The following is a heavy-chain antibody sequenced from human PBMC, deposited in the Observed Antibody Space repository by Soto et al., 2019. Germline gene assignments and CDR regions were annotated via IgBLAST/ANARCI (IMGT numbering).Heavy chain of an antibody. D-gene: IGHD1-26*01. J-gene: IGHJ4*02. V-gene: IGHV3-33*01. Sequence: QVHLLESGGGVVQSGRSLRLYCAASGLTFANFGFPWVRQAPGKGLEWVAVISYDGRSKFYKDSVRGRFSISRDNSKTTVYLEVSSLRVEDTAVYYCTSVGPTTGSDSWGQGTLVTVSS. CDR2: ISYDGRSK. CDR3: TSVGPTTGSDS. CDR1: GLTFANFG.